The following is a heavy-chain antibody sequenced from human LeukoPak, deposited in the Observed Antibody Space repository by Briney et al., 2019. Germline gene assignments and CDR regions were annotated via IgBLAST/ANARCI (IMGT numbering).Heavy chain of an antibody. D-gene: IGHD2-2*01. CDR1: GYTFTGYY. V-gene: IGHV1-2*02. CDR2: INPNSGGT. Sequence: ASVKVSCKASGYTFTGYYMHWVRQAPGQGLEWMGWINPNSGGTNYAQKFQGRVTVTRDTSISTAYMELSRLRSDDTAVYYCARDRGCSSTSCHFNWFDPWGQGTLVTVSS. CDR3: ARDRGCSSTSCHFNWFDP. J-gene: IGHJ5*02.